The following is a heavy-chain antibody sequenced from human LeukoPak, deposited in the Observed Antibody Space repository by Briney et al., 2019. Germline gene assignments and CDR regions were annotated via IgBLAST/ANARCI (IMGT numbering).Heavy chain of an antibody. CDR2: IWHSGTT. CDR1: GASIISNNW. J-gene: IGHJ4*02. V-gene: IGHV4-4*02. CDR3: MGADYGGH. D-gene: IGHD4-17*01. Sequence: SETLSLTCAVSGASIISNNWWSWVRQPSGQGLEWIGEIWHSGTTNYNPSLKSRVTISVDKSKNQFSLKLNSVTAADTAVYYCMGADYGGHWGQGTLVTVSS.